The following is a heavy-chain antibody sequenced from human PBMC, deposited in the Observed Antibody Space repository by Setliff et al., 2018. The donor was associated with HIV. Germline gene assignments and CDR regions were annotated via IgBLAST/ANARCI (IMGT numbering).Heavy chain of an antibody. D-gene: IGHD6-19*01. CDR2: IRSSSRTI. CDR3: ARDYWVAGLDS. V-gene: IGHV3-48*04. CDR1: GGSFSNYY. Sequence: PSETLSLTCTVYGGSFSNYYTNWIRQPPGKGLEWVSYIRSSSRTIYYADSVKGRFTISRDNAKNSLYLQMNSLRAEATAVYYCARDYWVAGLDSWGQGTLVTVSS. J-gene: IGHJ4*02.